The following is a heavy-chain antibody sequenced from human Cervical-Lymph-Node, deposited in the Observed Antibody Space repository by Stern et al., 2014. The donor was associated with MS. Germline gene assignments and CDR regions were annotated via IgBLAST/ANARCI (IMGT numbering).Heavy chain of an antibody. J-gene: IGHJ6*02. CDR2: ISGSGGNT. CDR1: GFTFRDYA. D-gene: IGHD6-19*01. Sequence: EVQLVESGGNLVPPGGFLRLSCAASGFTFRDYAMTWVRQAPGKGLAWVSSISGSGGNTFYADSVKGRFTISRDYSKNTLYLQMASLRAEDTAIYYCAKGKTVTGAGYGVDVWGQGTTVAVSS. V-gene: IGHV3-23*04. CDR3: AKGKTVTGAGYGVDV.